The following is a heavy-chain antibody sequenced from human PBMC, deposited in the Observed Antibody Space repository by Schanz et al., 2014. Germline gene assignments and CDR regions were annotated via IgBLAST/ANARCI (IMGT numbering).Heavy chain of an antibody. J-gene: IGHJ4*02. D-gene: IGHD5-12*01. V-gene: IGHV3-23*04. CDR1: GFSFSSYA. Sequence: EVALVESGGGLVQPGGSLRLSCAASGFSFSSYAMGWVRQARGKGLEWVSAMNESHSTIYYADSVRGRFTISRDNAENTLFLQMNSLRAEDTAVYYCARKVVATIGGYYDNWGQGTLVIVSS. CDR2: MNESHSTI. CDR3: ARKVVATIGGYYDN.